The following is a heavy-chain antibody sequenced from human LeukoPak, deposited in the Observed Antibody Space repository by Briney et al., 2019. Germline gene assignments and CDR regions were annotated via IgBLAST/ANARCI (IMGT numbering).Heavy chain of an antibody. CDR2: INPYSGGT. V-gene: IGHV1-2*02. CDR1: GYTFTSNY. CDR3: ARVGHRDEDYFDY. D-gene: IGHD5-24*01. Sequence: ASVKVSCKAFGYTFTSNYMHWVRQAPGQGLEWMGRINPYSGGTNYAQKFVGRITMTSDTSISTAYMQLSSLRSDDTALYYCARVGHRDEDYFDYWGQGTLVTVSS. J-gene: IGHJ4*02.